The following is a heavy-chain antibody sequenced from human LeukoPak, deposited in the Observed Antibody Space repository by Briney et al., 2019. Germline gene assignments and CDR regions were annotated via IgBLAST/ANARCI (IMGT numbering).Heavy chain of an antibody. V-gene: IGHV1-2*02. CDR3: ARGGFVVAPPLAV. Sequence: ASVKVSYKASEYTFTGYYLHWVRQAPGQGLEWMGCINPGSGGTNYAQKFQDRVTMTRDMYISTAYMELSSLRYDDTAVYYCARGGFVVAPPLAVWGQGTTVTVSS. D-gene: IGHD3-3*01. CDR1: EYTFTGYY. CDR2: INPGSGGT. J-gene: IGHJ6*02.